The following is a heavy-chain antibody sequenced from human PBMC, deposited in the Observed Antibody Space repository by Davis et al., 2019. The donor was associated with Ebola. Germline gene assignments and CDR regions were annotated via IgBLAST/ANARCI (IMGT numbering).Heavy chain of an antibody. CDR2: IRSKANSYAT. CDR3: TQTSGDVDY. D-gene: IGHD4-17*01. Sequence: GGSLRLSCAASGFTFSGSAMHWVRQASGKGLEWVGRIRSKANSYATAYAASVKGKFTISRDDSKNTAYLQMNSLKTEDTAVYYCTQTSGDVDYWGQGTLVTVSS. CDR1: GFTFSGSA. J-gene: IGHJ4*02. V-gene: IGHV3-73*01.